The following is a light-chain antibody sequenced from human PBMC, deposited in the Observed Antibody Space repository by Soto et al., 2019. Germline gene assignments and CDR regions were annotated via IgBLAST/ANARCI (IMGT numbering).Light chain of an antibody. CDR3: QKYDSAPLT. V-gene: IGKV1-27*01. CDR2: GAS. Sequence: DIQMNQSPSSLSASVGVRVSITCRASQGISNYLAWYQQKPGKAPKLLIYGASPLQSGVPSRFSGSGSGTDFTLAISSLQPEDVATYYCQKYDSAPLTFGGGIKVEIK. J-gene: IGKJ4*01. CDR1: QGISNY.